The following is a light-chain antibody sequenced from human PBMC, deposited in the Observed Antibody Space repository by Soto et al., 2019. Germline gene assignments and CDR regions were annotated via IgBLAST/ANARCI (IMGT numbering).Light chain of an antibody. V-gene: IGLV2-14*01. CDR2: GVS. Sequence: QSVLTQPASVSGSPGQSITISCTGTSTDVGGYNYVSWYQQHPGKAPKLVIYGVSSRPSGVSNRFSGSKSGNTASLTISGLQAEDEADYYCNSYTTSYTYIFGTGTKVTVL. J-gene: IGLJ1*01. CDR1: STDVGGYNY. CDR3: NSYTTSYTYI.